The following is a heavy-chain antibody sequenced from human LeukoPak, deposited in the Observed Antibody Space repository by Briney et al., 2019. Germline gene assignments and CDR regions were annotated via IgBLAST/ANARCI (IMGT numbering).Heavy chain of an antibody. D-gene: IGHD2-21*01. CDR3: ARVAHGGHPFDD. CDR1: GVSISSYY. CDR2: IYTSGST. J-gene: IGHJ4*01. Sequence: SETLSLTCTLSGVSISSYYWSWIRQPAGKGLEWIGRIYTSGSTNYNPSLKSRVTMSVDTSKNQFSLKLSSVTAADTAVYYCARVAHGGHPFDDWGQGTLVTVSS. V-gene: IGHV4-4*07.